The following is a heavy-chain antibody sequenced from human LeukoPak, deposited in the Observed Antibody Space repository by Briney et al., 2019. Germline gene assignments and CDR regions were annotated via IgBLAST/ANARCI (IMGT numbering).Heavy chain of an antibody. CDR3: ARLAVAGLDY. D-gene: IGHD6-19*01. J-gene: IGHJ4*02. Sequence: SSETLSLTCTVSGGSISSYYWSWIRQPPGKGLEWIGYIYYSGSTNYNPSLKSRVTISVDTSKNQFSLKLSSVTAADTAVYYCARLAVAGLDYWGQGTLVTVSS. CDR1: GGSISSYY. CDR2: IYYSGST. V-gene: IGHV4-59*08.